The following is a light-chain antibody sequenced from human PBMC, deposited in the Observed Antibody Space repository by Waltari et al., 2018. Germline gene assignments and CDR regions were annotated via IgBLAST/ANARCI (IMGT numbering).Light chain of an antibody. V-gene: IGKV1-39*01. CDR1: QSISDY. Sequence: DIQMTQSPSSLSASVGDRVTITCRASQSISDYLNWYQQKPGKAPKLLIYAASTLQSGVPSRFSGSGSGTDFALTISSLQPEDFATYYCQQSYSFGQGTRLEIK. CDR3: QQSYS. J-gene: IGKJ5*01. CDR2: AAS.